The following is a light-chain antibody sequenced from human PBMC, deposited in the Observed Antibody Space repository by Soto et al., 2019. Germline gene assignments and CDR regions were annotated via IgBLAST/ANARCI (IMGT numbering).Light chain of an antibody. CDR2: SIS. Sequence: IQMTQSPSSLSASVGDRVSISCRASQTVGGDLNWYHQQPGRPPKLLIYSISNLQSGVPSRFSGSRSGTEFTLTISGLQPEDFGIYYCQQSYDTPLTFGGGTTVEIK. J-gene: IGKJ4*01. CDR1: QTVGGD. CDR3: QQSYDTPLT. V-gene: IGKV1-39*01.